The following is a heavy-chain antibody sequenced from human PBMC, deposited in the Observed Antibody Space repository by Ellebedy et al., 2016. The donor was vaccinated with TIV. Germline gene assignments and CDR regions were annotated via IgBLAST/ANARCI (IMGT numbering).Heavy chain of an antibody. V-gene: IGHV5-51*01. J-gene: IGHJ4*02. D-gene: IGHD1-26*01. CDR2: IDPYDSDT. CDR3: ARLQSSMVGATVPDS. Sequence: GESLKISCAASGYIFTDYWVAWVRQTPGLGLEWMGIIDPYDSDTRYSPSFQGQVTISGDRSSSSTYLQWSSLRASDTAIYYCARLQSSMVGATVPDSWGQGTQVIVSS. CDR1: GYIFTDYW.